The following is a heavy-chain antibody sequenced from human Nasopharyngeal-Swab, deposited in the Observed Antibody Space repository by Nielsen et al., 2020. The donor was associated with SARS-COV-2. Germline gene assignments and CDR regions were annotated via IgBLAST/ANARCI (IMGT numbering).Heavy chain of an antibody. V-gene: IGHV4-38-2*02. J-gene: IGHJ4*02. CDR3: ARGNCSGGSCYLDY. CDR1: GSSISSGYY. D-gene: IGHD2-15*01. CDR2: IYHSGST. Sequence: SETLSLTCTVSGSSISSGYYWGWIRQPPGKGLEWIGSIYHSGSTYYNPSLKSRVTISVDTSKNQFSLKLSSVTAADTAVYYCARGNCSGGSCYLDYWGQGTLVTVSS.